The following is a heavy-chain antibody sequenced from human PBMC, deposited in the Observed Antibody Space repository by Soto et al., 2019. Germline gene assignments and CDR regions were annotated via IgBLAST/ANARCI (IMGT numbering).Heavy chain of an antibody. J-gene: IGHJ3*02. CDR1: GGSISIYY. V-gene: IGHV4-59*01. CDR3: ARDSGTTVTPGAFDI. CDR2: IYYSGST. D-gene: IGHD4-17*01. Sequence: PSETLSLTCTVSGGSISIYYWSWIRQPPGKGLEWIGYIYYSGSTNYNPSLKSRVTISVDTSKNQFSLKLSSVTAADTAVYYCARDSGTTVTPGAFDIWGQGTMVTVSS.